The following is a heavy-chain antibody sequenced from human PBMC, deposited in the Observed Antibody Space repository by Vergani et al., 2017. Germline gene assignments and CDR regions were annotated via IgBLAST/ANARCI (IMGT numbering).Heavy chain of an antibody. CDR3: ARGRRGSSSRYCDY. Sequence: QVQLQQWGAGLLKPSETLSLTCAVHGGSFSGYYWSWIRQPPGKGLEWIGEINNSGSTNYNPSLKSRVTISVDTSKNQFSLKMSAVTAVDTAVYYCARGRRGSSSRYCDYWGQGTLVTVSS. V-gene: IGHV4-34*01. D-gene: IGHD6-6*01. CDR2: INNSGST. J-gene: IGHJ4*02. CDR1: GGSFSGYY.